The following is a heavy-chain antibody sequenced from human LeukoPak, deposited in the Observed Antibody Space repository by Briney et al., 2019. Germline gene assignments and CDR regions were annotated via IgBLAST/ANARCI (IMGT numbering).Heavy chain of an antibody. CDR2: ISDSGGTT. D-gene: IGHD2-21*01. J-gene: IGHJ4*02. V-gene: IGHV3-23*01. Sequence: GGSLRLSCVASGFTFRTYAMSWVRQAPGKGLEWVSGISDSGGTTYYADSVKGRFTISRDNSKNTLYLQMNSLRAEDTAVYYCARDCISRGVVSFDYWGQGTLVTVSS. CDR3: ARDCISRGVVSFDY. CDR1: GFTFRTYA.